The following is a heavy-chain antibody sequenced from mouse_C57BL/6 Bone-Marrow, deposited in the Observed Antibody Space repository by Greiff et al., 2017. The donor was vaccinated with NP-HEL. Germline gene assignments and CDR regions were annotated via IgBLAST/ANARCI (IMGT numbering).Heavy chain of an antibody. CDR3: ARDLTVVGYFDY. J-gene: IGHJ2*01. CDR1: GYTFTSYG. D-gene: IGHD1-1*01. CDR2: IYPRSGNT. Sequence: VQLQQSGAELARPGASVKLSCKASGYTFTSYGISWVKQRTGQGLEWIGEIYPRSGNTYYNEKFKGKATLTADKSSSTAFMELRSLTSEDSAVYFCARDLTVVGYFDYWGQGTTLTVSS. V-gene: IGHV1-81*01.